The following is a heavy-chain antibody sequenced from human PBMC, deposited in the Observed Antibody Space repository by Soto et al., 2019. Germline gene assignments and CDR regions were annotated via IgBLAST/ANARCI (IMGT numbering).Heavy chain of an antibody. D-gene: IGHD1-26*01. CDR3: AKDLYGGSYSSFYGMDL. Sequence: PGGSLRLSCAASGFTFSIYAMHWVRQAPGTGLEWVAVISYDGTKTYYADSVKGRFTISRDNSKNTLYLQMNSLRTEDTALYYCAKDLYGGSYSSFYGMDLWGRGTTVTVSS. V-gene: IGHV3-30*18. J-gene: IGHJ6*02. CDR1: GFTFSIYA. CDR2: ISYDGTKT.